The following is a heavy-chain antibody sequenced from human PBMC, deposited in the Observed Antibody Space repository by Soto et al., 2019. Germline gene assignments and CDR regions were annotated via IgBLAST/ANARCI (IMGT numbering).Heavy chain of an antibody. V-gene: IGHV4-31*03. Sequence: QVQLQESGPGLVKPSQTLSLTCSVSGGSISSGGYYWSWIRQSPGTGLEWIGYISDSGSTHHNPSLRSRVSISTDMSKNQFSLKLSSVTAADTAVYYCARVPLGGDYGGSTFDYWGQGTLVTVSS. CDR3: ARVPLGGDYGGSTFDY. CDR1: GGSISSGGYY. D-gene: IGHD4-17*01. J-gene: IGHJ4*02. CDR2: ISDSGST.